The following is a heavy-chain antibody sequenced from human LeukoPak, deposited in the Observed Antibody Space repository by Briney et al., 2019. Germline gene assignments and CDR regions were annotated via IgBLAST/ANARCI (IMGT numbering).Heavy chain of an antibody. Sequence: PGGSLRLSCAASGFTFDDYGMSWVRQAPGKGLEWVSGINWNGGSTGYADSVKGRFTISRDNAKNTLYLQMNSLRAEDTAVYYCARANYYDSSGYHYWGQGTLVTVSS. CDR2: INWNGGST. V-gene: IGHV3-20*04. CDR1: GFTFDDYG. CDR3: ARANYYDSSGYHY. J-gene: IGHJ4*02. D-gene: IGHD3-22*01.